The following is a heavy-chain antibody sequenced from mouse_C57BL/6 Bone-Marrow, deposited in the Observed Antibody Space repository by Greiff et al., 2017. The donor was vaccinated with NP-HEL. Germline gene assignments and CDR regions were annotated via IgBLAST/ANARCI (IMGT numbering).Heavy chain of an antibody. CDR1: GFSLTSYG. Sequence: QVQLKESGPGLVQPSQSLSITCTVSGFSLTSYGVHWVRQSPGKGLEWLGVIWSGGSTDYNAAFISSLSISKDNSKSQVFFKMNSLQADDTAIYYCARGGDYYGLLDYWGQGTTLTVSS. J-gene: IGHJ2*01. V-gene: IGHV2-2*01. CDR3: ARGGDYYGLLDY. CDR2: IWSGGST. D-gene: IGHD1-1*01.